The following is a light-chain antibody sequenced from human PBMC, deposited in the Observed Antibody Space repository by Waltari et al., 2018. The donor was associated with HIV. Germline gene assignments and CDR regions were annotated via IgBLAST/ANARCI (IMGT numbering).Light chain of an antibody. CDR1: QSIGVW. CDR2: KAS. V-gene: IGKV1-5*03. J-gene: IGKJ1*01. Sequence: DIQMTQSPSTLSASVGDTVTITCRASQSIGVWLAWYQQKPGKDPKFLISKASSLESGVPSRFSGSGAATEFTLTISSLQPDDFATYFCQEYTTYLGTFGQGTKVEIK. CDR3: QEYTTYLGT.